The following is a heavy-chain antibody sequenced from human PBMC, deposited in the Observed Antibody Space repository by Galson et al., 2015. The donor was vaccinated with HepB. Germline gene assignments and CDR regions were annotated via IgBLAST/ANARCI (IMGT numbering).Heavy chain of an antibody. J-gene: IGHJ6*02. CDR3: ARDDRWYSSGWYYGMDV. CDR2: ISGSGGST. D-gene: IGHD6-19*01. Sequence: SLRLSCAASGFTFSSYAMSWVRQAPGKGLEWVSAISGSGGSTYYADSVKGRFTISRDNSKNTLYLQMNSLRAEDTAVYYCARDDRWYSSGWYYGMDVWGQGTTVTVSS. V-gene: IGHV3-23*01. CDR1: GFTFSSYA.